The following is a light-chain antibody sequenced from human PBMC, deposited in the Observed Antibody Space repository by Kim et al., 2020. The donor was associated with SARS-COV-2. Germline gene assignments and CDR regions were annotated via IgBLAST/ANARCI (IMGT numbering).Light chain of an antibody. CDR3: QVWDSSSDHWV. CDR2: YDS. J-gene: IGLJ3*02. Sequence: AAGTAAWITCGRSNIEDKGVNWDQQKHGQGLVLVIYYDSSRPSGIPERFSGSNSGNTATLTISRVEAGDEADYYCQVWDSSSDHWVFGGGTQLTVL. CDR1: NIEDKG. V-gene: IGLV3-21*04.